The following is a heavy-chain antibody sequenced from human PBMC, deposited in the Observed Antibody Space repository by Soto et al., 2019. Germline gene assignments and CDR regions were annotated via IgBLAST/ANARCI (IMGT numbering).Heavy chain of an antibody. CDR2: TIHSGST. D-gene: IGHD3-10*01. J-gene: IGHJ5*02. V-gene: IGHV4-34*12. Sequence: SETLSLTCAAYGGYFSGFYWSWIRQPPGKGLEWIGATIHSGSTNYNPSLKSRVTISVDTSKNQFSLKLSSVTAADTAVYYCARHGRRFVRKFDPWGQGTLVTVSS. CDR3: ARHGRRFVRKFDP. CDR1: GGYFSGFY.